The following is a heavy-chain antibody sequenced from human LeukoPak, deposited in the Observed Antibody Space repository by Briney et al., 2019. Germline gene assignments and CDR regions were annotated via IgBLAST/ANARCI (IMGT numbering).Heavy chain of an antibody. D-gene: IGHD3-22*01. J-gene: IGHJ4*02. CDR1: GYTFTSYY. CDR2: INTFDGNT. V-gene: IGHV1-46*01. CDR3: ARNRVDYCDSSGYYGGFDY. Sequence: ASVKVSCKASGYTFTSYYMHWVRQAPGQGLEWMGIINTFDGNTNYAQKFQGRVTMTRDTSTSTVSMELSSLRSEDTALYYCARNRVDYCDSSGYYGGFDYWGQGTLVTVSS.